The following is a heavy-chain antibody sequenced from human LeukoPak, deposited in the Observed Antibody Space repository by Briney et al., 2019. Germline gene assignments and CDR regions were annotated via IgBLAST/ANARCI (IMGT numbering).Heavy chain of an antibody. J-gene: IGHJ4*02. Sequence: SETLSLTCAVYGGSFSGYYWSWIRQPPGKGLEWIGYIYYSGSTNYNPSLKSRVTISVDTSKNQFSLKLSSVTAADTAVYYCARGAWYTSFFDYWGQGTLVTVSS. CDR2: IYYSGST. D-gene: IGHD6-13*01. CDR3: ARGAWYTSFFDY. CDR1: GGSFSGYY. V-gene: IGHV4-59*01.